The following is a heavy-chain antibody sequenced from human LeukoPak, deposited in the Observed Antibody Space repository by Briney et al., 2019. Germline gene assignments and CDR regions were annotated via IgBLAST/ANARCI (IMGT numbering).Heavy chain of an antibody. V-gene: IGHV1-46*01. CDR3: ARGACGEDYYDSSGRQNDFGY. CDR2: INPSGGST. Sequence: GASVKVSCKASGYTFTSYYMHWVRQAPGQGLEWMGIINPSGGSTSYAQKFQGRVTMTRDTSTSTVYMELSSLRSEDTAVYYCARGACGEDYYDSSGRQNDFGYWGQGTLVTVSS. CDR1: GYTFTSYY. J-gene: IGHJ4*02. D-gene: IGHD3-22*01.